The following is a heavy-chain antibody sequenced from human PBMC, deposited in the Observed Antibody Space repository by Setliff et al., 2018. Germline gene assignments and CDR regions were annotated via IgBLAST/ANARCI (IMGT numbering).Heavy chain of an antibody. Sequence: ASVKVSCKASGYTFTGYYMHWVRQAPGQGLEWMGIINPSGDTTSYPQKFQGRVTMTTDTSTRTAYMEVTSLRSDDTAVYYCATEKFPGDWGDYWGQGTLVTVSS. CDR2: INPSGDTT. CDR1: GYTFTGYY. CDR3: ATEKFPGDWGDY. V-gene: IGHV1-46*01. D-gene: IGHD2-21*01. J-gene: IGHJ4*02.